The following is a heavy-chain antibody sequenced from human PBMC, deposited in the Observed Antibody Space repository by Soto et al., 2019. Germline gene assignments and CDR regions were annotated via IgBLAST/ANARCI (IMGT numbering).Heavy chain of an antibody. V-gene: IGHV1-69*12. CDR1: GGTFSSYA. CDR2: IIPIFGTA. D-gene: IGHD3-16*01. J-gene: IGHJ4*02. CDR3: ARAPTFGGVIGYFDY. Sequence: QVQLVQSGAEVKKPGSSVKVSCKASGGTFSSYAISWVRQAPGQGLEWMGGIIPIFGTANYAQKFQGRVTITAEESTSTTYMELSSLRSEDTAVYYCARAPTFGGVIGYFDYWGLGTLGTVSS.